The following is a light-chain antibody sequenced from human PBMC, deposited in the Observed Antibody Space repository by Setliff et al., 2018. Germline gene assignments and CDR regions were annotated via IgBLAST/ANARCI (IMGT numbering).Light chain of an antibody. V-gene: IGLV2-23*02. Sequence: QSALTQPVSVSGSPRQSITISCTGTSTDVGSYIYVSWYRQYPGQAPTLLIYEVSKRPLGVSNRFFGSKSGNTASLTISGLQAEDEADYYCCSYGGSSNFVFGGGTKVTV. CDR1: STDVGSYIY. CDR2: EVS. J-gene: IGLJ3*02. CDR3: CSYGGSSNFV.